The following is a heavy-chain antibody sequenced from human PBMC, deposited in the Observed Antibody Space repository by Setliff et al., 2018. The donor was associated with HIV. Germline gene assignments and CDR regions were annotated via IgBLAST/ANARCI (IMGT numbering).Heavy chain of an antibody. J-gene: IGHJ4*02. CDR2: ISRSGST. CDR1: GGSFNGYS. V-gene: IGHV4-34*01. Sequence: SETLSLTCAVYGGSFNGYSGSWMRQPPGKGLEWIGEISRSGSTTYHPSLKSRLTISVDASKRHFSLKLSSVTAADTAMYYCARATFLPARPQMSGVFGYWGQGTLVTVSS. D-gene: IGHD6-6*01. CDR3: ARATFLPARPQMSGVFGY.